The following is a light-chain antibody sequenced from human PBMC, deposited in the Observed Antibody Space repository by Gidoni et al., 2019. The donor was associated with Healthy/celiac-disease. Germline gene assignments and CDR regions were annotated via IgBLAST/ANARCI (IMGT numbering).Light chain of an antibody. V-gene: IGKV3-15*01. J-gene: IGKJ3*01. Sequence: EIVMTQSPATLSVSPGERATLSCRASQSVSSNLAWYQQKPGQAPRLLIYGASTRATVIPARFSGSGSGTEFTLTISSLQSEDFAVYYCQQYNNWPPFTFGPGTKVDI. CDR1: QSVSSN. CDR3: QQYNNWPPFT. CDR2: GAS.